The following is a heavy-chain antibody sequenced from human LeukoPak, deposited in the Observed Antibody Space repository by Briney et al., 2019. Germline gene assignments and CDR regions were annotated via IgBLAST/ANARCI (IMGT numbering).Heavy chain of an antibody. CDR3: ARRDGYSGYDYDA. Sequence: ASVKVSCMASGYTFTSYDINWVRQATGQGLEWMGWMNPNSGNTGYAQKFQGRVTMTRNTSISTAYMELSSLRSEDTAVYYCARRDGYSGYDYDAWGQGTLVTVSS. CDR1: GYTFTSYD. CDR2: MNPNSGNT. V-gene: IGHV1-8*01. D-gene: IGHD5-12*01. J-gene: IGHJ5*02.